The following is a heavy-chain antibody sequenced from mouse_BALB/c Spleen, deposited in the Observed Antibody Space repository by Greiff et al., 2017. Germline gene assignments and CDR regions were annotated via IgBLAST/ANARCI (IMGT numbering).Heavy chain of an antibody. J-gene: IGHJ3*01. CDR2: ISSGGSYT. D-gene: IGHD3-3*01. CDR1: GFTFSSYA. V-gene: IGHV5-9-4*01. CDR3: AKGGTWTDWFAY. Sequence: EVKLVESGVGLVKPGGSLKLSCAASGFTFSSYAMSWVRQSPEKRLEWVAEISSGGSYTYYPDTVTGRFIISRDNAKNTLYLEMSSLRSEDTAMYYCAKGGTWTDWFAYWGQGTLVTVSA.